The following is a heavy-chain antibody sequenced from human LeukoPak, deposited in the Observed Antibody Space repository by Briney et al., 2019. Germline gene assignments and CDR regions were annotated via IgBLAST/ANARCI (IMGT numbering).Heavy chain of an antibody. CDR2: INSVGTAM. CDR3: ARDLLPYGSGSYPVY. V-gene: IGHV3-11*01. CDR1: GFRLSDYY. D-gene: IGHD3-10*01. J-gene: IGHJ4*02. Sequence: PGGSLRLSRAASGFRLSDYYMSWLRQAPGKGLECVSHINSVGTAMSYAESVKGRFTISRDNANNSLFLQMNSLRVEDTAVYYCARDLLPYGSGSYPVYWGQGILVTVSS.